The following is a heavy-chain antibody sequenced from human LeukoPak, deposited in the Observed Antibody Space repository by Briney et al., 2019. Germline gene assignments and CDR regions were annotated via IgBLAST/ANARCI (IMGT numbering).Heavy chain of an antibody. CDR2: IYYSGST. CDR3: ARTDYYDSSGLDY. J-gene: IGHJ4*02. Sequence: SETLSLTCTVSGGSISSYYWSWIRQPPGKGLEWIGYIYYSGSTNYSPSLKSRVTISVDTSKNQFSLKLSSVTAADTAVYYCARTDYYDSSGLDYWGQGTLVIVSS. CDR1: GGSISSYY. V-gene: IGHV4-59*01. D-gene: IGHD3-22*01.